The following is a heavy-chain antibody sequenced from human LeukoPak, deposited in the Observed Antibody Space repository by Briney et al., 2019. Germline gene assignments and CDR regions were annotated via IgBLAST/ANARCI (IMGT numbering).Heavy chain of an antibody. Sequence: GGSLRLSCAASGFTFSAYGMHWVRQAPGKGLEWVAFIWYAGNNKYYADSVKGRFTISRDSSKNTLYLQMNSLRAEDTAVYYCARDQIESDDAFDIWGQGTMVTVSS. CDR3: ARDQIESDDAFDI. CDR1: GFTFSAYG. V-gene: IGHV3-30*02. J-gene: IGHJ3*02. D-gene: IGHD3-3*01. CDR2: IWYAGNNK.